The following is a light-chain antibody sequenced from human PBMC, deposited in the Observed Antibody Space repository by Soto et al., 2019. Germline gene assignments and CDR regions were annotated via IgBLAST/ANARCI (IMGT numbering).Light chain of an antibody. CDR2: GAS. J-gene: IGKJ1*01. CDR3: QQYGSSRT. CDR1: QSVSSSY. Sequence: EIVLTQSPGTLSLSPGERATLSCRASQSVSSSYLAWYQQKPGQASRLLIYGASSRASGIPDRFSGSGSGTDFTLNISRLEPEEFAVYYCQQYGSSRTFGQGTKVESK. V-gene: IGKV3-20*01.